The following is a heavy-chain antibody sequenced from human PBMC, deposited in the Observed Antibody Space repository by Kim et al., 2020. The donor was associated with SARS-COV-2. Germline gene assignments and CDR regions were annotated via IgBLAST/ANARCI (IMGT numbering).Heavy chain of an antibody. CDR3: AKDYYGSGSYYSQAHWFDP. D-gene: IGHD3-10*01. V-gene: IGHV3-23*01. CDR1: EFTFSNYA. Sequence: GGSLRLFCVASEFTFSNYAMTWVRQAPGRGLEWVSSIIDNGGTSYYADSVKGRFTVSRDNSKNTLYLQMSSLRAEDTAIYYCAKDYYGSGSYYSQAHWFDPRGRGTLVTVSS. CDR2: IIDNGGTS. J-gene: IGHJ5*02.